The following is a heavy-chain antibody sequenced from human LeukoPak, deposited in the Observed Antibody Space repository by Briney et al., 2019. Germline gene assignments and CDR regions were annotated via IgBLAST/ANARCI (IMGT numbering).Heavy chain of an antibody. Sequence: SETLSLTCTVSGGSISGYYWSWIRQPPGKGLEWIGYIYYSGSGSTNYNPSLKSRVTISVDTSKNQFSLKLSSVTAADTAVYYCASWRGPAYYWGQGTLVTVSS. D-gene: IGHD3-3*01. CDR3: ASWRGPAYY. J-gene: IGHJ4*02. V-gene: IGHV4-59*12. CDR1: GGSISGYY. CDR2: IYYSGSGST.